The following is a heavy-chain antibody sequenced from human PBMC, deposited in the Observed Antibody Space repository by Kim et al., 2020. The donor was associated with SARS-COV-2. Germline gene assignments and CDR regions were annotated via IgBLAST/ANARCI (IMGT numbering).Heavy chain of an antibody. Sequence: GGSLRLSCAAFGFTFSSYAMSWVRQAPGKGLEWVSSIDAIGDNPSYADSVKGRFTISRDNSKNTLYLQMNSLRAEDTAVYHCAKAPKATYYYYMDVWGKGTTVTVSS. CDR3: AKAPKATYYYYMDV. V-gene: IGHV3-23*01. CDR2: IDAIGDNP. D-gene: IGHD3-10*01. J-gene: IGHJ6*03. CDR1: GFTFSSYA.